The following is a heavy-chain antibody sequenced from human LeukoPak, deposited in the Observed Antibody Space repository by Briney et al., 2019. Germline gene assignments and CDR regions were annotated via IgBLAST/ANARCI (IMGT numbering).Heavy chain of an antibody. Sequence: GGSLRLSCAASGFTFSSYGMHWVRQAPGKGLEWVAVISYDGSNKYYADSVKGRFTISRDNSKNTLYLQMNSLRAEDTAVYYCAKDPALVVYAIGGHGFDYWGQGTLVTVSS. J-gene: IGHJ4*02. CDR2: ISYDGSNK. CDR3: AKDPALVVYAIGGHGFDY. D-gene: IGHD2-8*01. V-gene: IGHV3-30*18. CDR1: GFTFSSYG.